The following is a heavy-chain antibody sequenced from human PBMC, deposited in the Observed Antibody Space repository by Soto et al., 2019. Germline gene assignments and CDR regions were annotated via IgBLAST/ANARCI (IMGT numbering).Heavy chain of an antibody. CDR2: IKEDGSET. V-gene: IGHV3-7*03. J-gene: IGHJ6*02. Sequence: QLVESGGGLVQPGGSLRLSCVVSGFTFSSFRMNWVRQAPGKGLEWVANIKEDGSETYYVDSVKGRFTISRDNANRSLFLQMNSLRAEDTAVYYCARTMVRGLNRSHGLDVWGQGTTVSVSS. CDR1: GFTFSSFR. D-gene: IGHD3-10*01. CDR3: ARTMVRGLNRSHGLDV.